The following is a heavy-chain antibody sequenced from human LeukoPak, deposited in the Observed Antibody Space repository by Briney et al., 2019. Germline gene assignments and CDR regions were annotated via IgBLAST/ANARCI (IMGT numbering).Heavy chain of an antibody. CDR1: GGSFSGYY. V-gene: IGHV4-34*01. CDR2: INHSGST. D-gene: IGHD5-18*01. CDR3: ARSGYSYGYWLANWFDP. Sequence: HPSETLSLTCAVYGGSFSGYYWSWIRQPPGKGVEWIGEINHSGSTNYNPSLKSRVTISVDTSKNQFSLKLSSVTAADTAVYYCARSGYSYGYWLANWFDPWGQGTLVTVSS. J-gene: IGHJ5*02.